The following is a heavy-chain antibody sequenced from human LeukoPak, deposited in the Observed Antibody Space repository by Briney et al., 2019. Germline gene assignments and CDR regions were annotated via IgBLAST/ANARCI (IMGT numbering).Heavy chain of an antibody. D-gene: IGHD3-22*01. CDR1: GFTFSSYS. J-gene: IGHJ4*02. V-gene: IGHV3-21*01. CDR2: ISSSSSYI. Sequence: GGSLRLSCAASGFTFSSYSMNWVRQAPGKGLEWVSSISSSSSYIYYADSVKGRFTISRDNAKNSPYLQMNSLRAEDTAVYYCARSLTMIVVVGGYWGQGTLVTVSS. CDR3: ARSLTMIVVVGGY.